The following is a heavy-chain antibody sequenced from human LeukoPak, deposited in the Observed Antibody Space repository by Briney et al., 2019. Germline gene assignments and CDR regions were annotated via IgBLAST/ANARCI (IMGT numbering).Heavy chain of an antibody. CDR1: GFTFSSYS. Sequence: GGSLRLSCAASGFTFSSYSMNWVRQAPGKGLEWVGRIKSKPDGGTTDYAAPVKGRFIISRDDSKDTLYLQMNRLKIEDSAVYYCTTLDSGSWYPSDNWGQGTLVTVSS. CDR3: TTLDSGSWYPSDN. J-gene: IGHJ4*02. D-gene: IGHD6-13*01. V-gene: IGHV3-15*07. CDR2: IKSKPDGGTT.